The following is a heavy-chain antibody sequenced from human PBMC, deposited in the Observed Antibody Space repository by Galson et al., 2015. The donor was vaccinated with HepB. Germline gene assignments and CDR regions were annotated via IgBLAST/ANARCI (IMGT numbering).Heavy chain of an antibody. J-gene: IGHJ6*02. CDR3: ARDLRIQPNYYYYYGMDV. Sequence: SLRLSCAASGFTFSDYYMNWLRQAPGKGLEWVSYIGSSGSKIYYADSVKGRFTISRDNAKNSLYLQMNSLRAEDTAVYYCARDLRIQPNYYYYYGMDVWGQGTTVTVSS. CDR2: IGSSGSKI. CDR1: GFTFSDYY. V-gene: IGHV3-11*01. D-gene: IGHD5-18*01.